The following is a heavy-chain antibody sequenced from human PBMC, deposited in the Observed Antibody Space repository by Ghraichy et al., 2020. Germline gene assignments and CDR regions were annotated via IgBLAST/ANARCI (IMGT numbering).Heavy chain of an antibody. D-gene: IGHD5-18*01. CDR3: AKEGGYSYGYYFDY. J-gene: IGHJ4*02. V-gene: IGHV3-23*01. Sequence: GESLNISCAASGFTFSSYAMSWVRQAPGKGLEWVSAISGSGGSTYYADSVKGRFTISRDNSKNTLYLQMNSLRAEDTAVYYCAKEGGYSYGYYFDYWGQGTLVTVSS. CDR1: GFTFSSYA. CDR2: ISGSGGST.